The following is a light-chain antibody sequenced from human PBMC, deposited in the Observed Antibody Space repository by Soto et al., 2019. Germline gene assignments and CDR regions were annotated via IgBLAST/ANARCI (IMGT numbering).Light chain of an antibody. CDR3: QQRANWPLT. CDR1: QSISSY. CDR2: DAS. Sequence: EIELTQSPATLSLSPGERATLSCRASQSISSYLAWYQQKPGQAPRLPIYDASNRSTGIPARFSGSGSGTDFTLTISSLEPEDFAVYYCQQRANWPLTFGGGTNVEIK. V-gene: IGKV3-11*01. J-gene: IGKJ4*01.